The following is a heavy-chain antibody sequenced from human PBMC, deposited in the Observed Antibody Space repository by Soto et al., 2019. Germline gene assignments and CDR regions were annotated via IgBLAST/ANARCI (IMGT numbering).Heavy chain of an antibody. CDR3: AREVRFLAQFEKANYIDY. J-gene: IGHJ4*02. CDR2: ITPLSATS. V-gene: IGHV1-69*06. CDR1: GGSFSSYA. Sequence: ASVKVSCKTSGGSFSSYAFSWVRQAPGQGLEWMGRITPLSATSESSQKFQARVTITADRSTKTVYMELRSLRFEDTAVYYCAREVRFLAQFEKANYIDYWGQGTQVTVSS. D-gene: IGHD3-3*01.